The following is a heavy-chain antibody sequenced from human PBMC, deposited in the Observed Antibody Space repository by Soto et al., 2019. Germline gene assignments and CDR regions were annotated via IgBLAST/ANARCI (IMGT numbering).Heavy chain of an antibody. D-gene: IGHD3-16*01. CDR3: AKEEGLGFHY. CDR2: INPTSST. Sequence: ASVKVSCKASGYTFTSYYMHWVRQAPGQGLEWIGIINPTSSTSYAQKFQGRVTMTRDTSTSTVYMELSSLRSEDTAVYYCAKEEGLGFHYWGQGTLVTVSS. J-gene: IGHJ4*02. CDR1: GYTFTSYY. V-gene: IGHV1-46*01.